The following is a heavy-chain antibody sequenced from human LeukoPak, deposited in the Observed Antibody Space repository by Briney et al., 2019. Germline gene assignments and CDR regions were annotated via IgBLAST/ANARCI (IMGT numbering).Heavy chain of an antibody. CDR3: ARERGIPDYYGMDV. CDR1: GGSISSYY. Sequence: KASETLSLTCTVSGGSISSYYWSWIRQPPGKGLEWIGYIYYSGSTNYNPSLKSRVTISVDTSKNQFSLKLSSVTAADTAVYYCARERGIPDYYGMDVWGQGTTVTVSS. V-gene: IGHV4-59*12. D-gene: IGHD2-21*01. CDR2: IYYSGST. J-gene: IGHJ6*02.